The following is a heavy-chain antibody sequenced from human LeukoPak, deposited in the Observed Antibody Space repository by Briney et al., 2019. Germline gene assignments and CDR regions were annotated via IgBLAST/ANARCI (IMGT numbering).Heavy chain of an antibody. CDR3: AKDQFSSGLNWFDP. V-gene: IGHV3-23*01. D-gene: IGHD6-19*01. Sequence: GGSLRLSRAASGFTFSSYAMSWVRQAPGKGLEWVSAISGSGGSTYYADSAKGRFTISRDNSKNTLYLQMNSLRAEDTAVYYCAKDQFSSGLNWFDPWGQGTLVTVSS. CDR1: GFTFSSYA. CDR2: ISGSGGST. J-gene: IGHJ5*02.